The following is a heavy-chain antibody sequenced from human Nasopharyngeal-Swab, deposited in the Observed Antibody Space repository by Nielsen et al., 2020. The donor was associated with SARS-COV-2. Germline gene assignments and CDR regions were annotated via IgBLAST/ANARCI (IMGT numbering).Heavy chain of an antibody. D-gene: IGHD3-16*01. J-gene: IGHJ6*02. CDR3: ARDHRLGVGGYYGMDV. CDR2: ISSSGSTM. CDR1: GFTFSDYY. Sequence: SCAASGFTFSDYYVSWIRQAPGKGLEWVSYISSSGSTMYYADSVKGRFTISRDNAKNSLYLQMNSLRAEDTAVYYCARDHRLGVGGYYGMDVWGQGTTVTVSS. V-gene: IGHV3-11*01.